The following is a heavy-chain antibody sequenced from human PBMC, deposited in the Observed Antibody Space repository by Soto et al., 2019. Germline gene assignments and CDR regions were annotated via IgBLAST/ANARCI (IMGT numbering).Heavy chain of an antibody. J-gene: IGHJ4*01. CDR1: GSRFTSSV. CDR3: ARINYF. CDR2: INPNDGTT. Sequence: GASVNLSCKAGGSRFTSSVLSWVRQAPGQGLEWMVIINPNDGTTTYAPKFQGRVTMTRDTSTNTVYMELTSLNSEDMDVYFCARINYF. V-gene: IGHV1-46*01.